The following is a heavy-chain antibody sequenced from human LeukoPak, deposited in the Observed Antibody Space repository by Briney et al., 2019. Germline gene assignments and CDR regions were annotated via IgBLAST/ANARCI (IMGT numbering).Heavy chain of an antibody. Sequence: GGSLRLSCAASGFTFSSYSMNWVRQAPGKGLEWVSSISSSSSYIYYADSVKGRFTISRDNAKNSLYLQMNSLRAEDTAVYSCARASRGYTYGFPSDYWGQGTLVTVSS. J-gene: IGHJ4*02. CDR3: ARASRGYTYGFPSDY. D-gene: IGHD5-18*01. CDR1: GFTFSSYS. CDR2: ISSSSSYI. V-gene: IGHV3-21*01.